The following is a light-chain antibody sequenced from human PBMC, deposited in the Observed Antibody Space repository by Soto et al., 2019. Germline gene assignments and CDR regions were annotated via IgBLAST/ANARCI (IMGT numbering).Light chain of an antibody. CDR1: ISDVGGYNS. Sequence: ALTQPASVSGSPGQSITISCTCTISDVGGYNSVSWYRQDPGKAPKLMIYDVTNRPSGVSNRFSGSKSGNTASLTISGLQAEDEADYYCSSFTSSITYVFGTGTKVTVL. CDR3: SSFTSSITYV. CDR2: DVT. V-gene: IGLV2-14*01. J-gene: IGLJ1*01.